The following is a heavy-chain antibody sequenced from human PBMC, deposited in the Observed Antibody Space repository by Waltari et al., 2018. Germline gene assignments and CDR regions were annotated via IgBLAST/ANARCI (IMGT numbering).Heavy chain of an antibody. CDR1: GYPLTDYY. CDR2: VDPEDGET. CDR3: ATDSSRGELPFDY. D-gene: IGHD1-26*01. V-gene: IGHV1-69-2*01. J-gene: IGHJ4*02. Sequence: EVQLVQSGAEVKKPGATVKISWKVSGYPLTDYYIHWVQQAPGKGLEWMGLVDPEDGETIYAEKFQGRVTITADTSTDTAYMELSSLRSEDTAVYYCATDSSRGELPFDYWGQGTLVTVSS.